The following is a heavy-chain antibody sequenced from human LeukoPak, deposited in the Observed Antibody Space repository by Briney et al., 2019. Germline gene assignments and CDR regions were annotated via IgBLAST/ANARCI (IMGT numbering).Heavy chain of an antibody. D-gene: IGHD4-17*01. Sequence: PGGSLRLSCVASGFTSSSHWMTWVRQTPGRGLEWVANIKQGGNTKHYVGSVKGRFTISRDDAKNTLYLQMNSLRAEDTAVYYCVRGPHYGDYVDCPDSWGQGTRVTVSS. V-gene: IGHV3-7*01. CDR3: VRGPHYGDYVDCPDS. CDR1: GFTSSSHW. J-gene: IGHJ4*02. CDR2: IKQGGNTK.